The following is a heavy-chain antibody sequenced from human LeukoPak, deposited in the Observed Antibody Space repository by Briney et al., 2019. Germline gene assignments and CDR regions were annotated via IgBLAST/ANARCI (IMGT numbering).Heavy chain of an antibody. J-gene: IGHJ4*02. CDR3: ARDVAYSAFDY. V-gene: IGHV3-74*01. CDR1: GFTFSSYW. D-gene: IGHD2-21*01. CDR2: INSDGSST. Sequence: GGSLRLSCAASGFTFSSYWMHWVRQAPGRGLVWVSRINSDGSSTSYADSVKGRFTISRDNSKNSFYLQMSSLRAEDTGVFYCARDVAYSAFDYWGQGTLVTVSS.